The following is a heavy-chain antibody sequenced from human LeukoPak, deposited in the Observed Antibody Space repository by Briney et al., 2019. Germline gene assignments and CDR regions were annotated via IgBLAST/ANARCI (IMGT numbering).Heavy chain of an antibody. CDR3: AREPPPLNWYYGMDV. Sequence: GGSLRLSCAASGFSVSNNYINWVRQAPGRGLEWVSVIYGGGSTYYADSVKDRFTISRDNFENTVYLQMNSLRAEDTAVYYCAREPPPLNWYYGMDVWGQGTTVTVSS. CDR1: GFSVSNNY. D-gene: IGHD1-14*01. J-gene: IGHJ6*02. V-gene: IGHV3-66*01. CDR2: IYGGGST.